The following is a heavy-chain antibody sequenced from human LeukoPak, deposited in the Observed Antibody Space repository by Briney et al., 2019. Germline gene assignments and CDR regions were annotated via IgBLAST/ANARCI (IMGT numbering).Heavy chain of an antibody. CDR1: GFTFSSYD. V-gene: IGHV3-23*01. D-gene: IGHD2-2*01. Sequence: GGSLRLSCAASGFTFSSYDMSWVRQAPGKGLEWVSGISGSGSNTYYADSVKGRFTISRDNSKNTLYLQMNSLRAEDIAMYYCARRYCSSTSCLFDYWGQGTLVTVSS. CDR3: ARRYCSSTSCLFDY. CDR2: ISGSGSNT. J-gene: IGHJ4*02.